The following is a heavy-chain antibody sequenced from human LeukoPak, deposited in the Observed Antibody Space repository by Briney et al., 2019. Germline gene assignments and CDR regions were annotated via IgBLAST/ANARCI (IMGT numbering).Heavy chain of an antibody. Sequence: GGSLRLSCAASGFIFSSYNMNWVRQAPGKGLEWVSYISTSSTYIYYGDSLKGRFTISRDNSKNTLYLQMNSLRAEGTAVYYCARDGGYGGNSEPDAFDIWGQGTMVTVSS. CDR2: ISTSSTYI. CDR3: ARDGGYGGNSEPDAFDI. CDR1: GFIFSSYN. D-gene: IGHD4-23*01. V-gene: IGHV3-21*01. J-gene: IGHJ3*02.